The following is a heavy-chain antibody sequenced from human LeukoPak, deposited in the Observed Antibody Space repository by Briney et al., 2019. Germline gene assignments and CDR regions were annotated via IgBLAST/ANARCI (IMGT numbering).Heavy chain of an antibody. CDR3: AKVEPASVTGGVFYYYYYMDV. D-gene: IGHD2-21*02. J-gene: IGHJ6*03. CDR2: ISVSGAGT. CDR1: GFTFTNHV. Sequence: GGSLRLSCAASGFTFTNHVITWVRQAPGKGLEWVSGISVSGAGTFYAESVKGRFTISRDNSKTTLSLQMNSLRAEDTAIYYCAKVEPASVTGGVFYYYYYMDVWGKGTTVTVSS. V-gene: IGHV3-23*01.